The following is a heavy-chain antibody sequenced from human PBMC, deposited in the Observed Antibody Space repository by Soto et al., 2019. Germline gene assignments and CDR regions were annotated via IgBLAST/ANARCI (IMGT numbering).Heavy chain of an antibody. D-gene: IGHD2-21*01. CDR2: IKQDGSEK. CDR3: TKDQRDGEAY. V-gene: IGHV3-7*03. Sequence: GGSRRLSCAASGFTFSSYWMSGVRQAPGKGLEWGANIKQDGSEKYYVDSVKGRLTISRDNATTSLYLKINHLRAEATAVYYCTKDQRDGEAYWGQGTLVTVSS. CDR1: GFTFSSYW. J-gene: IGHJ4*02.